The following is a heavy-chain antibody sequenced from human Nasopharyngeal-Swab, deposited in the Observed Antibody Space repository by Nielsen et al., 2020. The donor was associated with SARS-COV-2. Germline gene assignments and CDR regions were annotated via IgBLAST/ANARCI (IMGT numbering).Heavy chain of an antibody. CDR3: ARDVGGDSSGYSVAYRGEPLDY. Sequence: ASVKVSCKASGYSFTSYYMHWVRRAPGQGLEWLGIINPGGGSTSNAQKFQGRVTVTRDTSTSTVYMELSSLRSEDTAVYYCARDVGGDSSGYSVAYRGEPLDYWGQGTLVTVSS. CDR1: GYSFTSYY. CDR2: INPGGGST. D-gene: IGHD3-22*01. V-gene: IGHV1-46*01. J-gene: IGHJ4*02.